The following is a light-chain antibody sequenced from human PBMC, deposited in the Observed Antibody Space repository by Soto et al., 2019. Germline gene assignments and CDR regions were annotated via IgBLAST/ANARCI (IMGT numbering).Light chain of an antibody. Sequence: VMTQSPATLSVSPGERATLSCRASQRVNINLAWYQQRPGQAPRLLIYVASIRATGVPDRFSGSGSGTEFTLTVSSLQSEDFAVYYCQQSDNWPLTFGGGTKVEIK. CDR3: QQSDNWPLT. CDR2: VAS. J-gene: IGKJ4*01. CDR1: QRVNIN. V-gene: IGKV3-15*01.